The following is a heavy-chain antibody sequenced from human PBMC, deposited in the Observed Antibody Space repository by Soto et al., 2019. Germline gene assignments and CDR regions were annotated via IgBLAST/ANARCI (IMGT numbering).Heavy chain of an antibody. Sequence: VHLVESGGGLVQPGGSLRLSGAASGLTFSRSWMSWARQAPGKGLQWVANINQDGSERYYLDSVMGRFTISRDNAKNSLYLQMNSLRAEDTAVYYCARDLGYQTLDYWGQGTLVTVSS. CDR2: INQDGSER. CDR3: ARDLGYQTLDY. CDR1: GLTFSRSW. V-gene: IGHV3-7*01. J-gene: IGHJ4*02. D-gene: IGHD6-25*01.